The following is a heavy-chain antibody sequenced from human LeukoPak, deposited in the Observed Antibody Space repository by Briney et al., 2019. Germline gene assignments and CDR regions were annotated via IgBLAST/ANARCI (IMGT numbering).Heavy chain of an antibody. V-gene: IGHV4-30-4*01. D-gene: IGHD1-14*01. J-gene: IGHJ4*02. CDR3: ARDRNRLRIFDY. Sequence: SETLSLTCTVSGGSISSGDYYWTWIRQPPGKGLEWIGYIYYSGSTYPNPSLKSRVTISIDTSKNQFSLKLTSVTAADTAVYYCARDRNRLRIFDYWGQGTLVTVSS. CDR2: IYYSGST. CDR1: GGSISSGDYY.